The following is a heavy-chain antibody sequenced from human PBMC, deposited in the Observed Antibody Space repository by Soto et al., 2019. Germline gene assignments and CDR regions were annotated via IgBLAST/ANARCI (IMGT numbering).Heavy chain of an antibody. CDR1: GGSISSSSYY. V-gene: IGHV4-39*01. CDR2: IYYSGST. J-gene: IGHJ4*02. Sequence: SETLSLTCTVSGGSISSSSYYWGWIRQPPGKGLEWIGSIYYSGSTYYNPSLKSRVTISVDTSKNQFSLKLSSVTAADTAVYYCARHRGGWNHPGYYFDYWGQGTLVTVSS. CDR3: ARHRGGWNHPGYYFDY. D-gene: IGHD1-1*01.